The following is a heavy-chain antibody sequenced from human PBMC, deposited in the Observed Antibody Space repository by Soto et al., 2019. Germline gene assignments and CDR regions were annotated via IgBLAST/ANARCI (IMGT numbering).Heavy chain of an antibody. D-gene: IGHD1-7*01. J-gene: IGHJ5*02. CDR2: IYYSGST. CDR1: GGSISSGGYY. V-gene: IGHV4-31*03. CDR3: ARELGRTGTNWFDP. Sequence: SETLSLTCTVSGGSISSGGYYWSWIRQHPGKGLEWIGYIYYSGSTYYNPSLKSRVTISVDTSKNQFSLKLSSVTAADTAVYYCARELGRTGTNWFDPWGQGTLVTVSS.